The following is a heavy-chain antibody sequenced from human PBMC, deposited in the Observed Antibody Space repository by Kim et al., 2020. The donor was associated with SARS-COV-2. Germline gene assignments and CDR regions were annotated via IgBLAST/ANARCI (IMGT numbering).Heavy chain of an antibody. CDR1: GGTFSSYA. J-gene: IGHJ4*02. V-gene: IGHV1-69*13. Sequence: SVKVSCKASGGTFSSYAISWVRQAPGQGLEWMGGIIPIFGTANYAQKFQGRLTITADESTSTAYMELSSLRSEDTAVYYCARDLERYQGLDGHSWGQGTLVTVSS. CDR3: ARDLERYQGLDGHS. D-gene: IGHD1-1*01. CDR2: IIPIFGTA.